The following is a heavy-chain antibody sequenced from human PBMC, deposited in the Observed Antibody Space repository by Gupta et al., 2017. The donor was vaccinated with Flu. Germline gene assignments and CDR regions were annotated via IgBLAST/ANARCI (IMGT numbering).Heavy chain of an antibody. CDR1: GFSFNIYV. J-gene: IGHJ4*02. D-gene: IGHD4-17*01. Sequence: EVQLLESGGGLVQPGGSLRLSCTASGFSFNIYVMSWVRQAPGKGLEWVSGISSSGDSTSYEDSGKGRFTSSRDNSKNTLYLQMNSLRAEDTAVYYCENFVNGAQSYWGRGTRVTVSS. CDR3: ENFVNGAQSY. V-gene: IGHV3-23*01. CDR2: ISSSGDST.